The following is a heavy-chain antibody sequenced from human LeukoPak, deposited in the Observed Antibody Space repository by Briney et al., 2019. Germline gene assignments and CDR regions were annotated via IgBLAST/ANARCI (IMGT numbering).Heavy chain of an antibody. CDR3: ARYKDYDFWRARDYCGMDV. Sequence: GASVKVSCTASGYTFTSYAMHWVRQAPGQRLEWMGWINAGNGNTKYSQKFQGRVTITRDTSASTAYMELSSLRSEDTAVYYCARYKDYDFWRARDYCGMDVWGQGTTVTVSS. CDR1: GYTFTSYA. D-gene: IGHD3-3*01. CDR2: INAGNGNT. J-gene: IGHJ6*02. V-gene: IGHV1-3*01.